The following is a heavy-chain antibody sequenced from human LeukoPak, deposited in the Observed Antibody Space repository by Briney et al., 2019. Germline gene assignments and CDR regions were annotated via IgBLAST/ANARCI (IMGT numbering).Heavy chain of an antibody. CDR1: GFTFRTYE. J-gene: IGHJ4*02. CDR3: AGGLRNRGLDFDY. D-gene: IGHD7-27*01. CDR2: ISSTGTTI. V-gene: IGHV3-48*03. Sequence: GGSLRLSCAAFGFTFRTYEMNWVRQAPGKGLEWVSYISSTGTTIYYADSVKGRFTISRDNAKNSLYLQMNSLRAEDTAVYYCAGGLRNRGLDFDYWGQGTLVTVSS.